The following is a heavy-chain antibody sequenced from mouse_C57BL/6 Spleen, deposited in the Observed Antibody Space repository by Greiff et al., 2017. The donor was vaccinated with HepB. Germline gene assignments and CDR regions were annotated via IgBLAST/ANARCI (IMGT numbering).Heavy chain of an antibody. CDR1: GFTFSDYG. J-gene: IGHJ3*01. CDR2: ISSGSSTI. CDR3: AAYPLFAY. Sequence: EVKLMESGGGLVKPGGSLKLSCAASGFTFSDYGMHWVRQAPEKGLEWVAYISSGSSTIYYADTVKGRFTISRDNAKNTLFLQMTSLRSEDTAMYYCAAYPLFAYWGQGTLVTVSA. V-gene: IGHV5-17*01. D-gene: IGHD2-10*01.